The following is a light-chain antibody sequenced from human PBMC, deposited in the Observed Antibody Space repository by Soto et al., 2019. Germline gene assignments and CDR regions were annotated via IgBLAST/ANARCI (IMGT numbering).Light chain of an antibody. CDR1: ISDVGAYNY. V-gene: IGLV2-14*03. CDR3: SSYTDISTVI. CDR2: DVI. J-gene: IGLJ2*01. Sequence: QSALTQPASVSGSPGQSITISCTGTISDVGAYNYVSWYQQHPGKAPKLIIYDVINRPSGVSDRFSGSKSGNTASLTISGLQAEDEADYYCSSYTDISTVIFGGGTKLTVL.